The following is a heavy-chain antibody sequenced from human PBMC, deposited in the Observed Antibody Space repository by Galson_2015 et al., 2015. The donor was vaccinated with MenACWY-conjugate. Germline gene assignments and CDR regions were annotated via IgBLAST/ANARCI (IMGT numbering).Heavy chain of an antibody. CDR1: GLSFSSYG. Sequence: SLRLSCAASGLSFSSYGMSWVRQAPGKGLEWVAYVRQDEGEKNYVDSVKGRFTISRDNAKKPLYLQMKSLRGEDTAIYYCARARDYSFPFIDVWGKGTTVTVSS. V-gene: IGHV3-7*03. CDR2: VRQDEGEK. J-gene: IGHJ6*03. CDR3: ARARDYSFPFIDV.